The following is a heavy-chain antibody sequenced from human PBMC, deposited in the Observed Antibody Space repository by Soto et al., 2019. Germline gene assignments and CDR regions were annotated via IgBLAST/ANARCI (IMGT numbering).Heavy chain of an antibody. D-gene: IGHD2-15*01. J-gene: IGHJ4*02. CDR3: AGGFGYCSGGSCYTPPLDY. V-gene: IGHV4-59*08. CDR2: IYYSGST. Sequence: SHKCSVGDGCSCRCYLSWIRKPPGKGLEWIGYIYYSGSTNYNPSLKSRVTISVDTSKNQFSLKLSSVTAADTAVYYCAGGFGYCSGGSCYTPPLDYWGQGTLVTVSS. CDR1: DGCSCRCY.